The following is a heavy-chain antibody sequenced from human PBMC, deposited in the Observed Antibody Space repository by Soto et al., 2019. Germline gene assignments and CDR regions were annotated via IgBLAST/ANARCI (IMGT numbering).Heavy chain of an antibody. CDR2: IYYSGST. D-gene: IGHD3-10*01. J-gene: IGHJ6*03. V-gene: IGHV4-31*03. Sequence: SETLSLTCTVSGGSISSGGYYWSWIRQHPGKGLEWIGYIYYSGSTYYNPSLKSRVTISVDTSKNQFSLKLSSVTAADTAVYYCARCGSGGFGELFFYYYYYMDVWGKGTTVTVSS. CDR1: GGSISSGGYY. CDR3: ARCGSGGFGELFFYYYYYMDV.